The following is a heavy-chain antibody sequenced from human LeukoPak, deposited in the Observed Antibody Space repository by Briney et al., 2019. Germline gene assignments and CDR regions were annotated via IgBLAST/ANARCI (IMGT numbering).Heavy chain of an antibody. D-gene: IGHD3-22*01. CDR2: IYWNDDK. Sequence: SGPTLVKPTQTLTLTCTFSGFLLSTSGVGVGWIRQPPGKALEWLALIYWNDDKRYSPSLKSRLTITKDTSTNQVVLTMTNMDPVDTATYYCARFYDSSGPGYYFDYWGQGTLVTVSS. V-gene: IGHV2-5*01. CDR3: ARFYDSSGPGYYFDY. CDR1: GFLLSTSGVG. J-gene: IGHJ4*02.